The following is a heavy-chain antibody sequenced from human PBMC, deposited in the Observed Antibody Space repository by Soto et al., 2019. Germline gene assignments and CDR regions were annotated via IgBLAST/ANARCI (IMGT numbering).Heavy chain of an antibody. CDR2: MYYNGNI. J-gene: IGHJ5*02. D-gene: IGHD3-16*01. CDR3: ASGGNWFDP. CDR1: GGSISNYY. V-gene: IGHV4-59*01. Sequence: SETLSLTCNVSGGSISNYYWTWVRQSPEKGLEWIGYMYYNGNINYNPSLKSRVTISIDTSKNQFSLTLKSVTAADTAVYYCASGGNWFDPWGQGVLVT.